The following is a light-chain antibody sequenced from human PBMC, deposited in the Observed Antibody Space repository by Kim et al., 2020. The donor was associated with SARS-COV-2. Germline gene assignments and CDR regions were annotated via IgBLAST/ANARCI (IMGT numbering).Light chain of an antibody. CDR3: QAWDSSTYV. CDR2: QDN. CDR1: KLGDTY. Sequence: SYELTQPPSVSVSPGQTASITCSGDKLGDTYACWYQQKPGQSPVLIIYQDNKRPSGIPERFSGSNSGNTATLTIRGTQAMDDADYYCQAWDSSTYVFGTGTKVTVL. V-gene: IGLV3-1*01. J-gene: IGLJ1*01.